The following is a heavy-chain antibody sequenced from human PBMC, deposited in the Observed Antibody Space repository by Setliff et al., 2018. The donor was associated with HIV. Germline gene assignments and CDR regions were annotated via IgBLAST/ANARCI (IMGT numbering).Heavy chain of an antibody. CDR3: ARAPSLDTATVSRWGYYFDY. CDR2: IYTNGST. V-gene: IGHV4-4*02. CDR1: GASISSGNW. Sequence: SETLSLTCAVSGASISSGNWWSWVRQSPGKGLEWIGRIYTNGSTNYNPSLKSRATIAVDTSKNQFSLKLSSVTAADTAVYYCARAPSLDTATVSRWGYYFDYWGQGTLVTVSS. J-gene: IGHJ4*02. D-gene: IGHD5-18*01.